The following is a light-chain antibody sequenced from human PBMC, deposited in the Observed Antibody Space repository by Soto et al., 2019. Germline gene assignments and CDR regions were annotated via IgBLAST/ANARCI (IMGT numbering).Light chain of an antibody. CDR2: AAS. Sequence: DIQMTQSPSSVSASVGDRVTITCRASQDISGWLAWYQQKPGRAPKLLIYAASSLQSGVPTRFDGNGSGTSFTLTITSLQPEDFATYYCLQADTFPITFGQGTRLEI. V-gene: IGKV1-12*01. CDR1: QDISGW. CDR3: LQADTFPIT. J-gene: IGKJ5*01.